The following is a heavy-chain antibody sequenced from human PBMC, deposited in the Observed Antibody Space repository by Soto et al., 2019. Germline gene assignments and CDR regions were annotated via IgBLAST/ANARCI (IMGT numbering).Heavy chain of an antibody. Sequence: AGGSLRLSCAAAGFTVSSNYMSWVRQAPGKGLEWVSVIYSGGSTYYADSVKGRFTISRHNSTNTLYLQLNSLRAEDTAVCYCARRSLEDYDISTNYRDYGMDVWGQGTTVTVSS. D-gene: IGHD3-9*01. V-gene: IGHV3-53*01. CDR3: ARRSLEDYDISTNYRDYGMDV. CDR1: GFTVSSNY. CDR2: IYSGGST. J-gene: IGHJ6*02.